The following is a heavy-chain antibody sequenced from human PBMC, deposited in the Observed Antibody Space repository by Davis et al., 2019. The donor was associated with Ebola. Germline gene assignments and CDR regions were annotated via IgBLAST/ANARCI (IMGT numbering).Heavy chain of an antibody. CDR1: GYTFTGYY. J-gene: IGHJ4*02. CDR2: INPSGGST. CDR3: ARDIVGATIDY. D-gene: IGHD1-26*01. V-gene: IGHV1-46*01. Sequence: ASVKVSCKASGYTFTGYYMHWVRQAPGQGLEWMGIINPSGGSTSYAQKFQGRVTMTRDTSTSTVYMELSSLRSEDTAMYYCARDIVGATIDYWGQGTLVTVSS.